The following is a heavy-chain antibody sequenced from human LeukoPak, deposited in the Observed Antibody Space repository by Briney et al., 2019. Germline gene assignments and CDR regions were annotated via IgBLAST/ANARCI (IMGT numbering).Heavy chain of an antibody. CDR2: ISSDRSVI. CDR3: AGSKYPEPQDLNF. J-gene: IGHJ4*02. D-gene: IGHD4-11*01. V-gene: IGHV3-48*03. CDR1: GFTFDIYE. Sequence: GGSLRLSCAASGFTFDIYEMNWVRQAPGKGLGWISYISSDRSVIYYADSVKGRFTISRDNAKYSLYLQMNSPRAEDTAVYYCAGSKYPEPQDLNFWGQGTLVAVSS.